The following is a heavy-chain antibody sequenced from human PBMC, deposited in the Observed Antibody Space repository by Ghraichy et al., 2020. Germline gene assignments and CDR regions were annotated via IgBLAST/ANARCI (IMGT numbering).Heavy chain of an antibody. CDR3: ARGGEYSGYDYAGDY. CDR1: GGSFSGYY. V-gene: IGHV4-34*01. CDR2: INHSGST. Sequence: SETLSLTCAVYGGSFSGYYWSWIRQPPGKGLEWIGEINHSGSTNYNPSLKSRVTISVDTSKNQFSLKLSSVTAADTAVYYCARGGEYSGYDYAGDYWGQGTLVTVSS. D-gene: IGHD5-12*01. J-gene: IGHJ4*02.